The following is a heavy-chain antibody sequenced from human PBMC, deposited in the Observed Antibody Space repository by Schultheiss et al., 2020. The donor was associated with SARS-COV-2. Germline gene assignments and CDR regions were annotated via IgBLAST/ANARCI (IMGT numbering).Heavy chain of an antibody. CDR2: INPSGGST. D-gene: IGHD6-19*01. CDR1: RYTFTSYY. CDR3: AREGGQPVAGYFDY. Sequence: GGSLRLSCKASRYTFTSYYMHWVRQAPGQGLEWMGIINPSGGSTNYAQKLQGRVTMTRDTSTSTVYMELRSLRSEDTAVYYCAREGGQPVAGYFDYWGQGTLVTVSS. V-gene: IGHV1-46*04. J-gene: IGHJ4*02.